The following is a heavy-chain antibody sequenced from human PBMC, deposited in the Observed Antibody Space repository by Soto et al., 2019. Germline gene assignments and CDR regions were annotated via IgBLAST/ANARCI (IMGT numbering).Heavy chain of an antibody. CDR2: IYYSGST. CDR3: ARNFRSSTYYYYYMDV. CDR1: GGSISSYY. Sequence: SETLSLTCTVSGGSISSYYWSWIRQPPGKGLEWIGYIYYSGSTNYNPSLKSRVTISVDTSKNQFSLKLSSVTAADTAVYYCARNFRSSTYYYYYMDVWGKGTTVTVSS. V-gene: IGHV4-59*01. D-gene: IGHD2-2*01. J-gene: IGHJ6*03.